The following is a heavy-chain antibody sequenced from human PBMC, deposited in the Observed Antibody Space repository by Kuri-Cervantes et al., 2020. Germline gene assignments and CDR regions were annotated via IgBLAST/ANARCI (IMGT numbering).Heavy chain of an antibody. Sequence: SVKVSCKASGGTFSSYAISWVRQAPGQGLEWMGGIIPIFGTANYAQKFQGRVTITADESTSTAYMELSSLRSEDTAVYYCARGRRYCSGGSCYSLDYWGQGTQVTVSS. CDR3: ARGRRYCSGGSCYSLDY. V-gene: IGHV1-69*13. J-gene: IGHJ4*02. CDR1: GGTFSSYA. D-gene: IGHD2-15*01. CDR2: IIPIFGTA.